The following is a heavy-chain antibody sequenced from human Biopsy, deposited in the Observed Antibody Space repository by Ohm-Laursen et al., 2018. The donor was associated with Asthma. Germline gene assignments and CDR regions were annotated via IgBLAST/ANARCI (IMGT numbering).Heavy chain of an antibody. CDR1: GFAVSRDH. D-gene: IGHD3-22*01. V-gene: IGHV3-53*01. CDR3: ARGDSSNWSHYYFDY. CDR2: IYSGGTS. Sequence: SLRLSCSASGFAVSRDHMFWVRQAPGKGLEWVSVIYSGGTSHTADSVRGRFTISRDYSKNTLYLQMHSLRAEDTAVFYCARGDSSNWSHYYFDYWGQGTLVTVSS. J-gene: IGHJ4*02.